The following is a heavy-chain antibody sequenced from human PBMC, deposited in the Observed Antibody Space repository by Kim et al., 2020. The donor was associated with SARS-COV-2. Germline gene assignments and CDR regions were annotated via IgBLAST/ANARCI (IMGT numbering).Heavy chain of an antibody. D-gene: IGHD3-9*01. V-gene: IGHV3-23*01. Sequence: GGSLRLSCAASGFTFNIYAMSWVRQAPGKGLEWVSAISGSGDKIYYADSVKGRFTISRDNSKNTVFLQMDSLRVEDTANYYCVKVRDYDLLTGFHFPDYWGQGTLVTVSS. J-gene: IGHJ4*02. CDR3: VKVRDYDLLTGFHFPDY. CDR2: ISGSGDKI. CDR1: GFTFNIYA.